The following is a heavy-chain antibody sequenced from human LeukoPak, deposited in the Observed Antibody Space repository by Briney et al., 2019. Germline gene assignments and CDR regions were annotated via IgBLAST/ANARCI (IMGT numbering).Heavy chain of an antibody. CDR3: AALSDATAQSGYYYYYMDV. CDR2: IYHSGST. D-gene: IGHD4-11*01. CDR1: GGSISSSNW. J-gene: IGHJ6*03. Sequence: PSGTLSLTCAVSGGSISSSNWWSWVRQPPGKGLEWIGEIYHSGSTNYNPSLKSRVTISVDKSKNQFSLKLSSVTAADTAVYYCAALSDATAQSGYYYYYMDVWGKGTTVTVSS. V-gene: IGHV4-4*02.